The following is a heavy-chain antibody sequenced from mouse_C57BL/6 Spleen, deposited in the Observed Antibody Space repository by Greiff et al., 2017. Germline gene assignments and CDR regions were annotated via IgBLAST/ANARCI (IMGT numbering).Heavy chain of an antibody. CDR2: FYPGSGSI. V-gene: IGHV1-55*01. J-gene: IGHJ4*01. CDR1: GYTFTRYW. D-gene: IGHD2-1*01. Sequence: QVQLQQPGAELVKPGASVKMSCKASGYTFTRYWITWVKQRSGQGLEWIGDFYPGSGSINYNEKFKSKDTLTVDTSSSTAYMQLSSLTSEDSAVYYCAIYGGNYGAMDYWGQGTSVTVSS. CDR3: AIYGGNYGAMDY.